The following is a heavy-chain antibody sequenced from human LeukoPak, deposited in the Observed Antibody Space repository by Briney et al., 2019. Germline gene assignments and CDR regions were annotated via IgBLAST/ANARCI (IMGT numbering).Heavy chain of an antibody. J-gene: IGHJ5*02. V-gene: IGHV3-48*04. Sequence: GGSLRLSCAASGLSVSGFSFSDYTMNWVRQAPGKGLEWLAYITTDSDATYYTESVKGRFTVSRDNAKTSLYLQINSLGAEDTAVYYCARDPAHSYAYRWFDPWGQGTLVTVSS. CDR3: ARDPAHSYAYRWFDP. D-gene: IGHD3-16*01. CDR2: ITTDSDAT. CDR1: GLSVSGFSFSDYT.